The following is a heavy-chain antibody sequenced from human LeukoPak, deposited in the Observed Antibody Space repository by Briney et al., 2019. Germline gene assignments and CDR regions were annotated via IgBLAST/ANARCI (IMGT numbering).Heavy chain of an antibody. CDR1: GFSFNSYA. CDR2: ISYDGSNK. D-gene: IGHD3-22*01. J-gene: IGHJ4*02. V-gene: IGHV3-30-3*01. Sequence: RTGGSLSLSCGASGFSFNSYAMHWVRQAPGKGLEWVAVISYDGSNKYYADSVKGRFTISRDNFKNTLYLQMNSLRPEDTAVYYCARPLYYDSSGFPDYWGQGTLVTVSS. CDR3: ARPLYYDSSGFPDY.